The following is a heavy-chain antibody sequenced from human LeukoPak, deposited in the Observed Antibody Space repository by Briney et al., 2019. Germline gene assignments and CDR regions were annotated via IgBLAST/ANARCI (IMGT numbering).Heavy chain of an antibody. Sequence: ASVKVSCKTSGYTFTGNFLHWVRQAPGQGHEWMGWINPNNGDTNYAQKFQGRVTMTRVTSITTAYMELSSRRSDDTAVYYCARTRGTHISMADLDSWGQGTLVTVSS. V-gene: IGHV1-2*02. CDR3: ARTRGTHISMADLDS. CDR2: INPNNGDT. D-gene: IGHD2/OR15-2a*01. CDR1: GYTFTGNF. J-gene: IGHJ4*02.